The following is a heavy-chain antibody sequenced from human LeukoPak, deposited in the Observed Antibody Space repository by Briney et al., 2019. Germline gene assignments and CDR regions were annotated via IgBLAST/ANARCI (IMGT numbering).Heavy chain of an antibody. CDR1: GFTFGDYA. V-gene: IGHV3-49*04. Sequence: PGGSLRLSCTASGFTFGDYAMSWVRQAPGKGLEGVGFIRSKAYGGTTEYAASVKGRFTISRDDSKSIAHLQMNSLKTEDTAVYYCTRDKGAWELLFDYYYGMDVWGQGTTVTVSS. D-gene: IGHD1-26*01. CDR2: IRSKAYGGTT. CDR3: TRDKGAWELLFDYYYGMDV. J-gene: IGHJ6*02.